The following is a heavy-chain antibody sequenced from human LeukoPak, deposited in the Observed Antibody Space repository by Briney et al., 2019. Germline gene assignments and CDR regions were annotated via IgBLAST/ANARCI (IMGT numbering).Heavy chain of an antibody. CDR2: IYYSGST. CDR3: AKEAKYYDILIGYYRSFYYFDY. Sequence: SETLSLTCTVSGGSITSYYWSWIRQPPGKGLEWIGYIYYSGSTNYNPSLKSRVTISVDTSKNQFSLNLTSVTAADTAVYYCAKEAKYYDILIGYYRSFYYFDYWGQGTLSPSPQ. CDR1: GGSITSYY. D-gene: IGHD3-9*01. V-gene: IGHV4-59*12. J-gene: IGHJ4*02.